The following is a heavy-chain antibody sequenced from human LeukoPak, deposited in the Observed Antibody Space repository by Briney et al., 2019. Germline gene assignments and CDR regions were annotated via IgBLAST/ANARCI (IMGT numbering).Heavy chain of an antibody. CDR1: GYSFTSYW. J-gene: IGHJ5*02. V-gene: IGHV5-51*01. CDR3: ARHSPPPRVWFDP. Sequence: GESLRISCKGSGYSFTSYWIGWVRQMPGKGLEWMGIIYPGDSDTRYSPSFQGQVTISADKSISTAYLQWSSLKASDTAMYYCARHSPPPRVWFDPWGQGTLVTVSS. CDR2: IYPGDSDT.